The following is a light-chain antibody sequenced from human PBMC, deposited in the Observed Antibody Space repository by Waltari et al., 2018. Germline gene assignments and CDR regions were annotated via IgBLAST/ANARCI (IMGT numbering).Light chain of an antibody. CDR3: CSYAGSSTAYV. V-gene: IGLV2-23*01. Sequence: QSALTQPASVSGSPGQSITIPCSGTRRDGGSYNLVSWHQQHPGKAPNLMIYEGSKRPSGVSNRFSGSKSGNTASLTISGLQAEDEADYYCCSYAGSSTAYVFGTGTKVTVL. J-gene: IGLJ1*01. CDR2: EGS. CDR1: RRDGGSYNL.